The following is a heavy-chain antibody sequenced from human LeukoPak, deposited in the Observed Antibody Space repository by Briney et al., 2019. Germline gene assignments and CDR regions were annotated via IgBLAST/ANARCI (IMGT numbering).Heavy chain of an antibody. D-gene: IGHD4-23*01. CDR1: GGSISSNSHH. V-gene: IGHV4-39*01. CDR2: IYNGRTI. J-gene: IGHJ4*02. CDR3: VRHDGRSGGTMGALDS. Sequence: SETLSLTCTISGGSISSNSHHWGWIRQSPGKGLEWIGRIYNGRTIFYNPSLNGRVTISVVPSKDQFTLQLNSVTAADTAVYYCVRHDGRSGGTMGALDSWGQGSLVTVSS.